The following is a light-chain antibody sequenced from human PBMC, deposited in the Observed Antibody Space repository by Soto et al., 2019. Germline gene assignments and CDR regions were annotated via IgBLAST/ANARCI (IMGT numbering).Light chain of an antibody. CDR2: DAS. V-gene: IGKV3-11*01. CDR1: QSVSSY. Sequence: EIVLTQSPATLSLSPGERATLSCRASQSVSSYSAWYQQKPGQAPRPLIYDASNRATGIPARFSGSGSGTDFTLTISSLEPEDFAVYYCQQRSNWPLTFGGGTKVDIK. J-gene: IGKJ4*01. CDR3: QQRSNWPLT.